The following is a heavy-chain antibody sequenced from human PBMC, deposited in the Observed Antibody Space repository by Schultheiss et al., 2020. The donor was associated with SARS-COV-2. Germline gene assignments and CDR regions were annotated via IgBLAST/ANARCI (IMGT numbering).Heavy chain of an antibody. V-gene: IGHV3-23*01. Sequence: GGSLRLSCAASGFTVSSNYMSWVRQAPGKGLEWVSVISGSGGSTYYADSVKGRFTISRDNSKNTLYLQMNSLRAEDTAVYYCAKDLYSSRTDLAVVRAEYFQHWGQGTLVTVSS. CDR2: ISGSGGST. D-gene: IGHD6-19*01. J-gene: IGHJ1*01. CDR1: GFTVSSNY. CDR3: AKDLYSSRTDLAVVRAEYFQH.